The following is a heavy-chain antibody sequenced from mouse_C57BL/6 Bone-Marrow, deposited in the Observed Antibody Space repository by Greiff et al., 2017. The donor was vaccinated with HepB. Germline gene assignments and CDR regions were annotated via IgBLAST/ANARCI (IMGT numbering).Heavy chain of an antibody. CDR1: GYTFTEYT. CDR2: FYPGSGSI. Sequence: QVQLKQSGAELVKPGASVKLSCKASGYTFTEYTIHWVKQRSGQGLEWIGWFYPGSGSIKYNEKFKDKATLTADKSSSTVYMELSRWTSEDSAVYFCARHEDYYGSSSGAMDYWGQGTSVTVSS. D-gene: IGHD1-1*01. J-gene: IGHJ4*01. V-gene: IGHV1-62-2*01. CDR3: ARHEDYYGSSSGAMDY.